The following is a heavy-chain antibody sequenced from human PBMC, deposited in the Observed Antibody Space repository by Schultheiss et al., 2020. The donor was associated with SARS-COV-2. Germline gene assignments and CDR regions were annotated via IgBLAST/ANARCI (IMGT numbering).Heavy chain of an antibody. J-gene: IGHJ4*02. CDR2: ISYDGSNT. CDR3: ARERVGRDYFDY. V-gene: IGHV3-30*03. Sequence: GGSLRLSCAASGFTFSSYDMHWVRQAPGKELEWVAVISYDGSNTNYGDSVKGQFTISRDNSKNTLYLQMNSLRAEDTAVYYCARERVGRDYFDYWGQGTLVTVSS. D-gene: IGHD1-1*01. CDR1: GFTFSSYD.